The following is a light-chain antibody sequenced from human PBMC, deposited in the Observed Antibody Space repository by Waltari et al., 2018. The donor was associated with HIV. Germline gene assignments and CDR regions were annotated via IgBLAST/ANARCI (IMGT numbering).Light chain of an antibody. Sequence: DVVMTQSPLSLPVTLGQPASISCRSSQSLVYSDGNTYLNWFQQRPGQSPRRLIYNVSKRDSGVPDRCSGSGSGTDFTLKISRVEAEDVGVYYCMQGTHWPPVYTFGQGTKLEIK. V-gene: IGKV2-30*01. CDR3: MQGTHWPPVYT. CDR2: NVS. J-gene: IGKJ2*01. CDR1: QSLVYSDGNTY.